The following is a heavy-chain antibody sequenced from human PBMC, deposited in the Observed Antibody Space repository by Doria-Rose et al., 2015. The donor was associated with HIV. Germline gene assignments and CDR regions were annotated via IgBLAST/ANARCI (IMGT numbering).Heavy chain of an antibody. V-gene: IGHV4-30-4*01. CDR1: GDSISSGDSF. Sequence: QAQLQESGPGLVWPSHTLSLTCTVSGDSISSGDSFLSWIRQPPGQGPEWIGYISSSGTTYYYPSLMGRLTISLDASKNQFSLNLNSVTAADTAVYYCARARNYGFPHFFDFWGQGTLVTVSS. CDR3: ARARNYGFPHFFDF. CDR2: ISSSGTT. J-gene: IGHJ4*02. D-gene: IGHD3-10*01.